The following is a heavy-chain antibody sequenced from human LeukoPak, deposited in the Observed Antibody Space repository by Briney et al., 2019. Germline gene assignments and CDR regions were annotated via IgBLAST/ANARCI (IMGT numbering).Heavy chain of an antibody. V-gene: IGHV4-61*02. D-gene: IGHD2-15*01. CDR2: ICTSGST. J-gene: IGHJ4*02. Sequence: PSETLSLTCTVSGGSISSGSYYWSWIRQPAGKGLEWIGRICTSGSTNYNPSLKSRVTISVDTSKNQFSLKLSSVTAADTAVYYCARDPTPLGYCSGGSCSVWGQGTLVTVSS. CDR1: GGSISSGSYY. CDR3: ARDPTPLGYCSGGSCSV.